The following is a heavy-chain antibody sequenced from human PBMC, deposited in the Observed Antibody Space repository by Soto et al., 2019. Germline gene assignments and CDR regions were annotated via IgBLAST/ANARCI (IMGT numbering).Heavy chain of an antibody. J-gene: IGHJ6*02. Sequence: QVLLVQSGPEVKKPGSSVKVSCKASGGTFNNYAINWVRQAPGKGLEWMGGIIPTFGTGNHAQKFQGRVTITEDESTTSAYMELDSLRSEDTAIYYCVSFEGTLVRGGWSAPYETDVWGQGSTVIVSS. V-gene: IGHV1-69*01. D-gene: IGHD3-10*01. CDR2: IIPTFGTG. CDR1: GGTFNNYA. CDR3: VSFEGTLVRGGWSAPYETDV.